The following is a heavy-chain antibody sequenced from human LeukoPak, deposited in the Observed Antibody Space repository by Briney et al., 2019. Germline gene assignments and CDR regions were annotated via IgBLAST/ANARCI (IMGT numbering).Heavy chain of an antibody. CDR2: ISSSGSTI. D-gene: IGHD3-10*01. Sequence: SGGSQRLLCAASGFTLSIHEMNGVPQAPGKGLEGVSYISSSGSTIYYADSVKGRLTMSRENAKSSLYLQMNSLRGEDTAVYYCAREGYPGSESYGLDIRGQGTMVTVSS. V-gene: IGHV3-48*03. CDR1: GFTLSIHE. CDR3: AREGYPGSESYGLDI. J-gene: IGHJ3*02.